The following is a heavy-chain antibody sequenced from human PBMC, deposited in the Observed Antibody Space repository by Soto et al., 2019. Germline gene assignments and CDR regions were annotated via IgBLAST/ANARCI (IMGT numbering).Heavy chain of an antibody. CDR3: ARDGDYSNSRHYYYYGMDV. CDR2: ISSSSTI. D-gene: IGHD4-4*01. CDR1: GFTFSSYS. Sequence: GGSLRLSCAASGFTFSSYSMNWVRQAPGKGLEWVSYISSSSTIYYADSVKGRFTISRDNAKNSLYLQMNSLRDEDTAVYYCARDGDYSNSRHYYYYGMDVWGQGTTVTVSS. V-gene: IGHV3-48*02. J-gene: IGHJ6*02.